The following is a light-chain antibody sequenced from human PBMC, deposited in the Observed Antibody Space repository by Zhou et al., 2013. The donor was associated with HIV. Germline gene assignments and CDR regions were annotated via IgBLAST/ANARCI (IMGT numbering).Light chain of an antibody. J-gene: IGKJ2*01. V-gene: IGKV3-15*01. CDR2: GAS. CDR3: QQYNSWPPYT. CDR1: QSVSSN. Sequence: EIVMTQSPATLSVSPGERATLSCRASQSVSSNLAWYQQKPRPGSPRLLIYGASTRATGIPARFSGSGSGTDFTLTISSLQSDDFAVYFCQQYNSWPPYTFGQGTKLEIK.